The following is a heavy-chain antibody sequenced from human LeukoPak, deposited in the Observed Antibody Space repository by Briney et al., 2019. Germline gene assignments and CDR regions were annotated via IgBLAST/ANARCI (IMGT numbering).Heavy chain of an antibody. V-gene: IGHV3-48*04. J-gene: IGHJ4*02. CDR2: ISVSSGTI. CDR1: RFTFTTYS. D-gene: IGHD6-13*01. Sequence: GGSLRLSCAASRFTFTTYSMNWVRQAPGKGLEWVSYISVSSGTINYADSVKGRFTISRDNAKNSLYLQMNSLRAEDTAVYYCAKDSDGTGIAAAKGFMDYWGQGTLVTVSS. CDR3: AKDSDGTGIAAAKGFMDY.